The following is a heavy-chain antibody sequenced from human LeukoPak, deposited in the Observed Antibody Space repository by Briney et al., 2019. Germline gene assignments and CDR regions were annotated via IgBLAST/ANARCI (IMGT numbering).Heavy chain of an antibody. CDR2: ISGSGDST. CDR1: GFTFSSYA. J-gene: IGHJ2*01. V-gene: IGHV3-23*01. Sequence: PGGSLRLSCAASGFTFSSYAMSWVRQAPGKGLEWVSAISGSGDSTYYADSVKGRFTISRDNSKNTLYLQMNSLGAEDTAVYYCAKGRPGAYWYFDLWGRGTLATVFS. CDR3: AKGRPGAYWYFDL.